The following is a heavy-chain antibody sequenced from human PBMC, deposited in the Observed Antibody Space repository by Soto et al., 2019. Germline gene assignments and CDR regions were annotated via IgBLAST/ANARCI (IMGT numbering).Heavy chain of an antibody. J-gene: IGHJ3*02. Sequence: PSETLSLTCAVSGGSISSSNWWSWVRQPPGKGLEWIGEIYHSGSTNYNPSLKSRVTISVDKSKNQFSLKLSSVTAADTAVYYCASFRRTCLVKDAFDIWGQGTMVTVSS. CDR2: IYHSGST. CDR1: GGSISSSNW. CDR3: ASFRRTCLVKDAFDI. V-gene: IGHV4-4*02. D-gene: IGHD6-19*01.